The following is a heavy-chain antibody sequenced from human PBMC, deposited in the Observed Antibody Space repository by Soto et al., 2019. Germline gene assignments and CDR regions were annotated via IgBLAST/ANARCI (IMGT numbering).Heavy chain of an antibody. J-gene: IGHJ4*02. D-gene: IGHD3-10*01. CDR1: GFLLTTDGVG. CDR3: AHSRNLITEDAQVGDFDY. V-gene: IGHV2-5*02. CDR2: IYWDDDE. Sequence: QITLKESGPTLVKPTQTLTLTCNFSGFLLTTDGVGVGWVRQPPGGALEWLSLIYWDDDERYSPSLKTRLTITKDPSKNQVDLIMTNMDPVDTATYYCAHSRNLITEDAQVGDFDYWGQGILVTVSS.